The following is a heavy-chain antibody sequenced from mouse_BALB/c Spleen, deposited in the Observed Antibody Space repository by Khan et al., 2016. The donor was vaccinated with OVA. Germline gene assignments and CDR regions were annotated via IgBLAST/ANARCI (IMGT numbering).Heavy chain of an antibody. CDR2: ILAGGST. CDR1: GFSLTSYG. V-gene: IGHV2-9*02. Sequence: QVQLKQSGPGLVAPSQSLSITCTVTGFSLTSYGVHWIRQPPGKGLEWLGVILAGGSTNCNSALISKLSISKDNSKSQVFLKMNSLQTDDTAMYYRARLVDIWGQGTTLTVSS. D-gene: IGHD1-3*01. CDR3: ARLVDI. J-gene: IGHJ2*01.